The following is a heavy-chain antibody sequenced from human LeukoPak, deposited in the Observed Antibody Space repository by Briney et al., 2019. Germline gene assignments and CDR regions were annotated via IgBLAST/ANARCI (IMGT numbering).Heavy chain of an antibody. CDR2: FEPEDDET. CDR3: ATYSGSYFLH. CDR1: GYTLTQLA. D-gene: IGHD1-26*01. V-gene: IGHV1-24*01. J-gene: IGHJ1*01. Sequence: GASVKVSCKVSGYTLTQLAIHWVRQTPGKGLEWMGGFEPEDDETIYAQRLQGRVTMTEDTSTDTANMELSSLRSEDTAVYYCATYSGSYFLHWGQGTLVTVSS.